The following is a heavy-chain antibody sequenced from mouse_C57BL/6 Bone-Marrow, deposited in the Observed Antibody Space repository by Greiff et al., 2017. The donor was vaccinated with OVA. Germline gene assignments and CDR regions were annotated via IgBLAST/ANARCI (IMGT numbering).Heavy chain of an antibody. V-gene: IGHV14-4*01. CDR2: IDPENGDT. J-gene: IGHJ2*01. D-gene: IGHD1-1*01. CDR3: TTAVITTVVASSYFDY. CDR1: GFNIKDDY. Sequence: VQLQQSGAELVRPGASVKLSCTASGFNIKDDYMHWVKQRPEQGLEWIGWIDPENGDTEYASKFKGKATITADKSSNTAYLQLSSLTSEDTAVYYCTTAVITTVVASSYFDYWGQGTTLTVSS.